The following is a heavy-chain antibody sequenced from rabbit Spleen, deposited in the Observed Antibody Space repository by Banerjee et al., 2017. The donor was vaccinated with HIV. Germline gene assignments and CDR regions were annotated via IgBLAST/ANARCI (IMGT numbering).Heavy chain of an antibody. Sequence: SGGSLKLSCTASGFSFSNKAVMCWVRQAPGKGLEWIACINAVTGKAVYASWAKGRFTFSKTSSTTVTLQVTSLTAADTATYFCARDLVGVIGWNFAWWGPGTLVTVS. CDR1: GFSFSNKAV. CDR3: ARDLVGVIGWNFAW. CDR2: INAVTGKA. J-gene: IGHJ4*01. V-gene: IGHV1S40*01. D-gene: IGHD5-1*01.